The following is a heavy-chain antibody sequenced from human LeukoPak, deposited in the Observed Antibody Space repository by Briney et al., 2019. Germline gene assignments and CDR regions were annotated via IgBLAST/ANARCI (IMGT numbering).Heavy chain of an antibody. Sequence: GESLKISCEVSGYNFITYLITWVRQMPGKGLEWMGRIDPRDSYTNYSSSFQDHVTISADMSISTAYLQWSSLKASDTAIYYCARGPGRCTGGICYFDYWGQGTLVTVSS. CDR2: IDPRDSYT. CDR1: GYNFITYL. D-gene: IGHD2-8*02. V-gene: IGHV5-10-1*01. CDR3: ARGPGRCTGGICYFDY. J-gene: IGHJ4*02.